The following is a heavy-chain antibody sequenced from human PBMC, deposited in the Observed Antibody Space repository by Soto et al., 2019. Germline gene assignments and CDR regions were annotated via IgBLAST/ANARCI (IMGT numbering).Heavy chain of an antibody. J-gene: IGHJ6*02. CDR1: GFSLSTSGMC. Sequence: SGPTLVNPTQTLTLTCTFSGFSLSTSGMCVSWIRQPPGKAPEWLARIDWDDDKFYSTSLKTRLTISKDTSKNQVFLTMTNMDPVDTATYYCARIPSYCISTSGYEDGREVWGQGT. V-gene: IGHV2-70*17. D-gene: IGHD2-2*01. CDR2: IDWDDDK. CDR3: ARIPSYCISTSGYEDGREV.